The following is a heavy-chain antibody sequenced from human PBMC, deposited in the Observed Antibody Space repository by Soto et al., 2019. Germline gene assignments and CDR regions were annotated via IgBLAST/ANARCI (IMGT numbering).Heavy chain of an antibody. V-gene: IGHV4-30-2*01. Sequence: TLSLTCAVSGGSIISGGYSWSWIRQPPGKGLEWIGYIYSGTTHYNPSLESRVTIAMDRSKNQVSLSLKSVTAADTAVYYCARADSGAFFDFWGQGTLVTVSS. CDR2: IYSGTT. CDR1: GGSIISGGYS. D-gene: IGHD2-15*01. J-gene: IGHJ4*02. CDR3: ARADSGAFFDF.